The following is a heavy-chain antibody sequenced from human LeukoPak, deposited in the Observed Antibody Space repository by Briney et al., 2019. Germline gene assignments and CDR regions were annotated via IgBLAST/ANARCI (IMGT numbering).Heavy chain of an antibody. CDR2: IYSGGST. J-gene: IGHJ4*02. V-gene: IGHV3-53*01. Sequence: SGGSLRLSCAASGFPVSSNYMACVRQAPGKGLEWLSVIYSGGSTYHADSVEGRFTISRDNSKNTLSLQMNSLRAEDTAVYYCARVRWIRNNFAYYFDCWGQGTLVTVSS. D-gene: IGHD3-16*01. CDR1: GFPVSSNY. CDR3: ARVRWIRNNFAYYFDC.